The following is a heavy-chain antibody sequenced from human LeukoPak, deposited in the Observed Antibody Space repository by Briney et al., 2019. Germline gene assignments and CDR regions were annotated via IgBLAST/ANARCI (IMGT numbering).Heavy chain of an antibody. J-gene: IGHJ4*02. CDR2: IYHSGST. V-gene: IGHV4-30-2*01. CDR3: ARDGRYPNYYGSGSLFDY. CDR1: GGSISSGGYS. Sequence: SQTLSLTCAVSGGSISSGGYSWSWIRQPPGKGLEWIGYIYHSGSTYYNPSLKSRVTISVDTSKNQFSLKLSSVTAADTAVYYCARDGRYPNYYGSGSLFDYWGQGTLVTVSS. D-gene: IGHD3-10*01.